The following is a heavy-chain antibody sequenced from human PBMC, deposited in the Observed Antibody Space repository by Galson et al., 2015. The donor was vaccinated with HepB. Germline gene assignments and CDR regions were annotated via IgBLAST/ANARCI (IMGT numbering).Heavy chain of an antibody. D-gene: IGHD2-2*01. CDR3: ATNTTAAVMRAPCMDV. CDR1: GSILSSYS. J-gene: IGHJ6*02. CDR2: MSSSTNYI. Sequence: SLRLSCAASGSILSSYSMNWVRQAPGKGLEWVSSMSSSTNYIYYADSVKGRITVSIDNAKNSLLLQMNSLRDEDTAVDYWATNTTAAVMRAPCMDVWGQGTAVTVSS. V-gene: IGHV3-21*01.